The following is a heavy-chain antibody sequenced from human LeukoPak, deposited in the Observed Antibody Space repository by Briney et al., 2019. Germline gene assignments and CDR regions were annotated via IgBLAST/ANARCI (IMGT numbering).Heavy chain of an antibody. CDR1: GFTFSSYA. J-gene: IGHJ4*02. Sequence: GASLRLSCAASGFTFSSYAMSWVRQAPGKGLEWVSAISGSGGSTYYADSVKGRFTISRDNSKNTLYLQMNSLRAEDTAVYYCAKVGHDFWDPLAPSYYFDYWGQGTLVTVSS. CDR3: AKVGHDFWDPLAPSYYFDY. V-gene: IGHV3-23*01. D-gene: IGHD3-3*01. CDR2: ISGSGGST.